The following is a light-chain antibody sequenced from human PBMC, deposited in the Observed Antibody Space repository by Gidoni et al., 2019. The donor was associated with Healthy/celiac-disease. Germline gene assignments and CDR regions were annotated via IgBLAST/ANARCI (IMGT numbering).Light chain of an antibody. CDR1: SSDVGGYNY. CDR2: EVS. V-gene: IGLV2-14*01. Sequence: QSALTQPASVSGSPGQSITISCPGTSSDVGGYNYVSWYQQHPGKAPKLMIYEVSNRPSGVSNRFSGSKSGNTASLTISGLHAEDEADYYCSSYTSSSTLYVFGTGTKVTVL. J-gene: IGLJ1*01. CDR3: SSYTSSSTLYV.